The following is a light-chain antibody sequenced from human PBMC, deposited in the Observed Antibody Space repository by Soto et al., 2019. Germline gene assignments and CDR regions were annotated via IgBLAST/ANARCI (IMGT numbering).Light chain of an antibody. Sequence: EIVLAQSPATLSVSPGESSTLSCSSSQSVRFNLAWYQHKPGQAPRLLIYGASTRATDIPARFSGSGSGTDFTLTISSLQSEDFAIYYCQEYNDWPPWTFGQGTKVDIK. CDR1: QSVRFN. CDR3: QEYNDWPPWT. J-gene: IGKJ1*01. V-gene: IGKV3-15*01. CDR2: GAS.